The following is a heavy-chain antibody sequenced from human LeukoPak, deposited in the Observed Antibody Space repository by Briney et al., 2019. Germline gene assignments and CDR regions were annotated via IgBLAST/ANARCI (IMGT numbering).Heavy chain of an antibody. CDR3: ARDGPMAGIYFDY. Sequence: GGSLRLSCAASGFTFSNYWMNWVRQAPGKGLEWVANIKQDGSERYYVDSVKGRFTISRDNAKNSLFLQMNSLSAEDTAVYYCARDGPMAGIYFDYWGQGTLVTVSP. D-gene: IGHD3-10*01. J-gene: IGHJ4*02. CDR1: GFTFSNYW. V-gene: IGHV3-7*01. CDR2: IKQDGSER.